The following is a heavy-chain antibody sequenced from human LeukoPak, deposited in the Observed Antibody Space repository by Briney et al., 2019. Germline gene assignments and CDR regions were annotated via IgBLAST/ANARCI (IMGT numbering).Heavy chain of an antibody. J-gene: IGHJ4*02. CDR3: ARGRGSSWYFPFDY. CDR2: INHSGST. D-gene: IGHD6-13*01. CDR1: GGSFSGYY. V-gene: IGHV4-34*01. Sequence: PSETLSLTCAVYGGSFSGYYWSWIRQPPGKGLEWIGEINHSGSTNYNPSLKSRVTISVDTSKNQFSLKLSSVTAADTAVYYRARGRGSSWYFPFDYRGQGTLVTVSS.